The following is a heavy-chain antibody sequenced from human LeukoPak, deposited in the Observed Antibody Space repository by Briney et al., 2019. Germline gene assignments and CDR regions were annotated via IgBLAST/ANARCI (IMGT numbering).Heavy chain of an antibody. CDR3: ARRRGYSYGHQSYYMDV. CDR1: GFTFSSYE. CDR2: ISTSGSTI. J-gene: IGHJ6*03. D-gene: IGHD5-18*01. V-gene: IGHV3-48*03. Sequence: TGGSLRLSCAASGFTFSSYEMNWVRQAPGKGLESVSYISTSGSTIYYADSVKGRFTISRDNAKNSLYLQMNSLRAEDTAVYYCARRRGYSYGHQSYYMDVWGKGTTVTVSS.